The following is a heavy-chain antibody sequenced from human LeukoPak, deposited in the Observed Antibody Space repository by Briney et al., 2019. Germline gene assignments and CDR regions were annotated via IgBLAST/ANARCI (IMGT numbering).Heavy chain of an antibody. Sequence: GGSLRLSCAASGFTFTSYAMNWVRQAPGKGLEWVSAISTTGAITYYADSVKGRFTISRDTSTNTLFLQLNSLRAEDTAVYYCAREIVSAVAGNFDYWGQGTLVTVSS. D-gene: IGHD6-19*01. V-gene: IGHV3-23*01. J-gene: IGHJ4*02. CDR1: GFTFTSYA. CDR2: ISTTGAIT. CDR3: AREIVSAVAGNFDY.